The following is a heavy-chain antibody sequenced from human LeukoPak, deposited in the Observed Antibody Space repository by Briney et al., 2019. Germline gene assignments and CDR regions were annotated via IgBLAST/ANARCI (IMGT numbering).Heavy chain of an antibody. CDR2: IRYDGGNK. CDR1: GFTFSSYG. Sequence: GGSLRLSCAASGFTFSSYGMHWVRQAPGKGLEWVAFIRYDGGNKYYADSVKGRFTISRDNSKNTLYLQMNSLRAEDTAVYYCAIGGRYSSSWFDYWGQGTLVTVSS. V-gene: IGHV3-30*02. CDR3: AIGGRYSSSWFDY. D-gene: IGHD6-13*01. J-gene: IGHJ4*02.